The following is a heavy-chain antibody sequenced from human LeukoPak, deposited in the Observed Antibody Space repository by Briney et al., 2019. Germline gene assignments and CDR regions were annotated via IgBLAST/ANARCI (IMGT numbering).Heavy chain of an antibody. V-gene: IGHV4-31*03. J-gene: IGHJ4*02. Sequence: SETLSLTCTVSGGSISSAAYYWIWIRQHPGKGLEGIGYLYHSGIPNYNPSLKSRVTISVDTSKNQFSLKLSSVTAADTAVYYCARDRGYSYVVDSWGQGTLVTVSS. CDR3: ARDRGYSYVVDS. CDR2: LYHSGIP. D-gene: IGHD5-18*01. CDR1: GGSISSAAYY.